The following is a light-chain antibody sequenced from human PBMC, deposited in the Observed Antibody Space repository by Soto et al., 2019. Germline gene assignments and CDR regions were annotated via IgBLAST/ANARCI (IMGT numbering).Light chain of an antibody. CDR1: QGISNY. CDR2: AAY. V-gene: IGKV1-27*01. CDR3: QPARSFPLT. J-gene: IGKJ4*01. Sequence: EIQMTQSPSSLSASVGDRFTITCMASQGISNYLAWYQQKPGKFPKLLIYAAYTLQSGVPSRFSGSGSGTDFTLTITSLQPDDTAIYYCQPARSFPLTVGGGTQVEIK.